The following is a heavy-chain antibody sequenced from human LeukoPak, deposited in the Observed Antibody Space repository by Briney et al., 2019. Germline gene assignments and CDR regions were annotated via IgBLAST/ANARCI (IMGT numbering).Heavy chain of an antibody. CDR2: ISSSSSYI. D-gene: IGHD6-19*01. Sequence: GGSLRLSCAASGFTFSSYSMNWVRQAPGKGLEWVSSISSSSSYIYYADSVKGRFTISRDNAKNSLYLQMNSLRAEDTAVYYCARDMRYSSGWYDYWGQGTLVTVSS. V-gene: IGHV3-21*01. CDR3: ARDMRYSSGWYDY. CDR1: GFTFSSYS. J-gene: IGHJ4*02.